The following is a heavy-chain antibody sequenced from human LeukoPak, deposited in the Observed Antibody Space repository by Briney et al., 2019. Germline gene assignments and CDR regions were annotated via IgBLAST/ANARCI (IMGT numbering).Heavy chain of an antibody. CDR1: GGSISSYY. J-gene: IGHJ4*02. D-gene: IGHD2-2*02. CDR3: ARGGDYCSSTSCYTDY. V-gene: IGHV4-4*07. Sequence: TSETLSLTCTVSGGSISSYYWSWIRQPAGKGLEWIGRIYTSGSTNYNPSLKSRVTMSVDTSKNQFSLKLSSVTAADTAVYYCARGGDYCSSTSCYTDYWGRGTLVTVSS. CDR2: IYTSGST.